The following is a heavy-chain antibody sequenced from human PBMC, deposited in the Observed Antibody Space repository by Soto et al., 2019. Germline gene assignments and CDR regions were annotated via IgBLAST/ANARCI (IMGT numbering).Heavy chain of an antibody. V-gene: IGHV1-69*13. CDR3: ASTLRYYYDSSGYYCRF. J-gene: IGHJ4*02. CDR2: IIPIFGTA. D-gene: IGHD3-22*01. CDR1: GGSFSSYA. Sequence: SVKVSCKASGGSFSSYAISWVRQAPGQGLEWMGGIIPIFGTANYAQKFQGRVTITADESTSTAYMELSSLRSEDTAVYYCASTLRYYYDSSGYYCRFWGQGTLVTAPQ.